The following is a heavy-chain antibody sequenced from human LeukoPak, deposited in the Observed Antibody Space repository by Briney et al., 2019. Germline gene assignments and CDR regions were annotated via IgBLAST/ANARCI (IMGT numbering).Heavy chain of an antibody. Sequence: SETLSLTCAVYGGSFSGYYWSWIRQPPGKGLEWIGEINHSGSTNYNPSLKSRVTISVDTSKNQFSLKLSSVTAADTAVYYCARRGPERRFFSGSWFDPWGQGTLVTVSS. CDR3: ARRGPERRFFSGSWFDP. CDR2: INHSGST. V-gene: IGHV4-34*01. J-gene: IGHJ5*02. CDR1: GGSFSGYY. D-gene: IGHD1-1*01.